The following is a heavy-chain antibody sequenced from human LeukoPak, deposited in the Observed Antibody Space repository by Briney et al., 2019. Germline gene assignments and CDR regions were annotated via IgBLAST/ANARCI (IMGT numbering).Heavy chain of an antibody. CDR1: GYTFTNYG. CDR3: VRDLSPVYYRSGSPYFDS. CDR2: ISTSNGNT. Sequence: ASVKVSCKASGYTFTNYGVSWVRQAPGQGLEWMGWISTSNGNTNYAQKVQGRVAMTTDKSTSKAYMTLRSLASDDTAVYYCVRDLSPVYYRSGSPYFDSWGQGTLVTVSS. D-gene: IGHD3-10*01. J-gene: IGHJ4*02. V-gene: IGHV1-18*01.